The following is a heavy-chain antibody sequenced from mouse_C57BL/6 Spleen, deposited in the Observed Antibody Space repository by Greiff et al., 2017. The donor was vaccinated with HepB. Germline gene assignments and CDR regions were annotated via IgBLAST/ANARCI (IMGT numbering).Heavy chain of an antibody. D-gene: IGHD2-5*01. CDR2: IDPSDSYT. CDR3: AGRGPYYSNYVDY. V-gene: IGHV1-50*01. CDR1: GYTFTSYW. Sequence: QVQLQQPGAELVKPGASVKLSCKASGYTFTSYWMQWVKQRPGQGLEWIGEIDPSDSYTNYNQKFKGKATLTVDTSSSTAYMQLSSLTSEDSAVYYCAGRGPYYSNYVDYWGQGTTLTVSS. J-gene: IGHJ2*01.